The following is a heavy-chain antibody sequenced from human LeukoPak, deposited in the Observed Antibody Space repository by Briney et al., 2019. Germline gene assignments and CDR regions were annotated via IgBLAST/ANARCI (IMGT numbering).Heavy chain of an antibody. Sequence: ASVKVSCKASGYTFTSYGISWVRQAPGQGLEWMGWICAYNGNTNYARKLQGRVTMTTDTSTSTAYMELRSLRSDDTAVYYCARHDYGDYSFDYWGQGTLVTVSS. CDR3: ARHDYGDYSFDY. V-gene: IGHV1-18*01. D-gene: IGHD4-17*01. J-gene: IGHJ4*02. CDR1: GYTFTSYG. CDR2: ICAYNGNT.